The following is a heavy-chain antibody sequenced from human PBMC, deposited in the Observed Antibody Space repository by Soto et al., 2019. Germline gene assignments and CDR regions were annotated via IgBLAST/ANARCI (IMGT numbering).Heavy chain of an antibody. Sequence: AGGSLRLSCVASVLTFSRAGMHWVRQAPGKGLEWVAVISDDGSNKYYGDSVKGRFTISRDNSKDTHYLQMNSLRVEDTAVYYCAKDKGKRYFDYWGQGTLVTVSS. V-gene: IGHV3-30*18. J-gene: IGHJ4*02. CDR3: AKDKGKRYFDY. CDR2: ISDDGSNK. CDR1: VLTFSRAG.